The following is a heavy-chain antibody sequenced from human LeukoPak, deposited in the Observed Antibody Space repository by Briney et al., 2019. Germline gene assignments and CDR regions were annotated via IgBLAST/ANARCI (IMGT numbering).Heavy chain of an antibody. CDR2: IIVDSGNT. J-gene: IGHJ4*02. Sequence: SVRVSCKASGFTFSGSAVQWVRQARGQRLEWLGWIIVDSGNTHYVQKLQERVTITRDMSTHTAYMELSSLTSEDTAVYYCAADSTPMVRGIIIAFAYWGQGTQVTVSS. CDR1: GFTFSGSA. V-gene: IGHV1-58*01. CDR3: AADSTPMVRGIIIAFAY. D-gene: IGHD3-10*01.